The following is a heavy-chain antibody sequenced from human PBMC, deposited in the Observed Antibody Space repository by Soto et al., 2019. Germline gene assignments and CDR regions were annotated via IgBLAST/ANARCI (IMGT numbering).Heavy chain of an antibody. CDR2: ISGSGGST. CDR1: GFTFSSYA. J-gene: IGHJ3*02. CDR3: AKDSGDQRDDAFDN. Sequence: GGTLRLSCAASGFTFSSYAMSWVRQAPGKGLEWVADISGSGGSTYYADSVKGRFTISRDKSKNTLYLQMNSLRAEDTAVYYCAKDSGDQRDDAFDNWGQGTMVTVSS. V-gene: IGHV3-23*01. D-gene: IGHD7-27*01.